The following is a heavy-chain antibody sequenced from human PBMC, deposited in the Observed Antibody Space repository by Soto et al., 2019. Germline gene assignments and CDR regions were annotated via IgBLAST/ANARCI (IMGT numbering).Heavy chain of an antibody. Sequence: QVQLQESGPGLVKPSGTLSLTCAVSGGSISDNWWSWVRQPPGKGLEWIGEISHTGTTHYNPSLWSRVTISIDKSKYQFSLNLSSVTAADTAVYYCARHIAVPRTRSFDFWGQGTLVTVFS. J-gene: IGHJ4*02. CDR2: ISHTGTT. CDR1: GGSISDNW. D-gene: IGHD6-19*01. CDR3: ARHIAVPRTRSFDF. V-gene: IGHV4-4*02.